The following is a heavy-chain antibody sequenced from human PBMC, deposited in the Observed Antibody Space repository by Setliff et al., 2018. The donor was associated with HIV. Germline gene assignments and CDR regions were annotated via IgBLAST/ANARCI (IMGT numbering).Heavy chain of an antibody. CDR2: ISSSSSTI. CDR3: AKDPRAAVATICDY. J-gene: IGHJ4*02. CDR1: GFTFSSYT. Sequence: GGSLRLSCAASGFTFSSYTMNWVRQAPGKGLEWVSYISSSSSTIYYADSVKGRFTISRDNAKNSLYLQMNSLRAEDTAVYYCAKDPRAAVATICDYWGQGTLVTVSS. V-gene: IGHV3-48*01. D-gene: IGHD5-12*01.